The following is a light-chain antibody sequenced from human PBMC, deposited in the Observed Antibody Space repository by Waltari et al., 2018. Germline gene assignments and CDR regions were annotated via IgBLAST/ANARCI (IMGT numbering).Light chain of an antibody. Sequence: QSALTQPASVSGSPGQSITISCTGTSRHIRRYNDLSWYQPLPGKAPKLIIYDVTKGPSGVSNRFSGSKSGDTASLTISGLQAEDEADYYCGLYTSSSTWVFGGGTKVTVL. V-gene: IGLV2-14*03. CDR1: SRHIRRYND. CDR3: GLYTSSSTWV. CDR2: DVT. J-gene: IGLJ3*02.